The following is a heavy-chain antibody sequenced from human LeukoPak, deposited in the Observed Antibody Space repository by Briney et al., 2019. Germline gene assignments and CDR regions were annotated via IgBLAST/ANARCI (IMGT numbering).Heavy chain of an antibody. V-gene: IGHV4-39*01. CDR3: ARVTHYDFWSGYRFDY. CDR1: GGSISSSSYY. CDR2: IYYSGST. D-gene: IGHD3-3*01. J-gene: IGHJ4*02. Sequence: SETLSLTCTVSGGSISSSSYYWGWIRQPPGKGLEWIVSIYYSGSTYYHPSLKSRVTISVDTSKIQFSLKLSSVTAADTAVYYCARVTHYDFWSGYRFDYWGQGTLVTVSS.